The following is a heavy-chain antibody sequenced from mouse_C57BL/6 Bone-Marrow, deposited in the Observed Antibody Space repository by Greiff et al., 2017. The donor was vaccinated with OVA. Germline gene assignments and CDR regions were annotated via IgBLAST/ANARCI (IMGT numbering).Heavy chain of an antibody. CDR1: GFSLTSYA. D-gene: IGHD2-5*01. CDR3: ARSEAYYSNYGAFDY. V-gene: IGHV2-9-1*01. CDR2: IWTGGGT. Sequence: VQLVESGPGLVAPSQSLSITCTVSGFSLTSYAISWVRQPPGKGLEWLGVIWTGGGTNYNSALKSRLSISKDNSKSQVFLKMNSLQTDDTARYYCARSEAYYSNYGAFDYWGQGTTLTVSS. J-gene: IGHJ2*01.